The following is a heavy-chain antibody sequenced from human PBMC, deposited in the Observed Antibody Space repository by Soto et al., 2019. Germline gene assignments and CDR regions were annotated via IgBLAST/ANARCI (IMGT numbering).Heavy chain of an antibody. D-gene: IGHD5-12*01. CDR2: ISTYNGNT. Sequence: QIQLVQSGAEVKKPGDSLKVSCKASGYTFTTYGISWVRQAPGQGLEWMGWISTYNGNTNYVHKFRDRLTITTDTSTSTANMELRSLRSDDTAMFYCVTGGNNHYFDYWGQGTLVTVSS. CDR3: VTGGNNHYFDY. V-gene: IGHV1-18*01. CDR1: GYTFTTYG. J-gene: IGHJ4*02.